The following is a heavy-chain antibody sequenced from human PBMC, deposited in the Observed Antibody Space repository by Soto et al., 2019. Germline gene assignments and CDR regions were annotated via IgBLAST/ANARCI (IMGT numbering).Heavy chain of an antibody. D-gene: IGHD6-19*01. CDR2: ISYDGSNK. V-gene: IGHV3-30-3*01. J-gene: IGHJ4*02. CDR3: ARDPITIAVAGTGFFDY. Sequence: GGSLRLSCAASGFTFSNYAMHWVRQAPGKGLEWVAVISYDGSNKYYADTVKGRFTISRDNSKNTLYLQMNSLRAEDTAVYYCARDPITIAVAGTGFFDYWGQGTVVTVSS. CDR1: GFTFSNYA.